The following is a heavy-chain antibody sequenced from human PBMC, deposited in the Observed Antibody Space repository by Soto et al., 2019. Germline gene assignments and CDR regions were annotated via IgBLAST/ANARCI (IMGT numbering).Heavy chain of an antibody. CDR1: GFTFSSYW. CDR3: ASDQSYFDWLYYYYGMDV. D-gene: IGHD3-9*01. J-gene: IGHJ6*02. V-gene: IGHV3-74*01. Sequence: PGGSLRLSCAASGFTFSSYWMHWVRQAPGKGLVWVSRINSDGSSTSYADSVKGRFTISRDNAKNTLYLQMNSLRAEDTAVYYCASDQSYFDWLYYYYGMDVWGQGTTVTVSS. CDR2: INSDGSST.